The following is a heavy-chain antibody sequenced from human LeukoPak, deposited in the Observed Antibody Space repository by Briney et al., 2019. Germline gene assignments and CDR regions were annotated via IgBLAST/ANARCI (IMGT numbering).Heavy chain of an antibody. CDR3: ARWYGSGSYYNVAFDY. J-gene: IGHJ4*02. D-gene: IGHD3-10*01. Sequence: SETLSLTCAVYGGSFSGYYWSWIRQPPGKGLEWIGEINHSGSTNYNPSLKSRVTISVDTSKNQFSLKLIAVTAADTAVYYCARWYGSGSYYNVAFDYWGQGTLVTVSS. CDR2: INHSGST. V-gene: IGHV4-34*01. CDR1: GGSFSGYY.